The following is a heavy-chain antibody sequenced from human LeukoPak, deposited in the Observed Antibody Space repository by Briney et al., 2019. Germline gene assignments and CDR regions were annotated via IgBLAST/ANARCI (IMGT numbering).Heavy chain of an antibody. D-gene: IGHD2-2*01. Sequence: SETLSLTCTVSGGSITNYYWSWIRQPPGRGLEWIGYIYSSGSTNYNPSLASRVTISVYKSKNQLSLKLSSVTAADTAVYYCARECGSTSCYDYWGQGTLVTVPS. CDR3: ARECGSTSCYDY. J-gene: IGHJ4*02. V-gene: IGHV4-59*01. CDR1: GGSITNYY. CDR2: IYSSGST.